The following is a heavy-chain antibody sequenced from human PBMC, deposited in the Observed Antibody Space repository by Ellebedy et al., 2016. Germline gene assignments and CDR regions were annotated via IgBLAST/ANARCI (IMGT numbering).Heavy chain of an antibody. V-gene: IGHV3-23*01. CDR3: AKQGNSSGWYWDS. CDR1: GFTFNTYS. Sequence: GGSLRLSCALSGFTFNTYSIIWVRQAPGKGLEWVSAIRGGRDDMYYSDSVRGRFTISKDSSKNTVYLQMDRLRAEDTAVYYCAKQGNSSGWYWDSWGRGTVVSVSS. CDR2: IRGGRDDM. D-gene: IGHD6-19*01. J-gene: IGHJ4*02.